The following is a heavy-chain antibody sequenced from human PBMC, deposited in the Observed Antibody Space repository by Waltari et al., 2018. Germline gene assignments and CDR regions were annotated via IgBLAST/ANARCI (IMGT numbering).Heavy chain of an antibody. J-gene: IGHJ4*02. D-gene: IGHD1-26*01. Sequence: QVQLVQSGAEVKNPGSSVKVSCKASGGTFSSYAISWVRQAPGQGLEWMGGIIPIFGTANDAQKFQGRVTITTDESTSTAYMELSSLRSEDTAVYYCARVPFVGAKGGYYFDYWGQGTLVTVSS. V-gene: IGHV1-69*05. CDR1: GGTFSSYA. CDR3: ARVPFVGAKGGYYFDY. CDR2: IIPIFGTA.